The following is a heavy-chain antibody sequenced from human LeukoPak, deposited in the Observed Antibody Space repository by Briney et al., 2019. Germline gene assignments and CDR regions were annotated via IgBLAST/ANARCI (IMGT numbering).Heavy chain of an antibody. D-gene: IGHD5/OR15-5a*01. Sequence: SETLSLTCTVSGGSISSSSYYWGWIRQPPGKGLEWIGSIYYGGSSYYNPSLKSRVTISVDKSKNQFSLKLSSVTAADTAVYYCARESLRSYYYYGMDVWGQGTTVTVSS. CDR1: GGSISSSSYY. CDR3: ARESLRSYYYYGMDV. J-gene: IGHJ6*02. CDR2: IYYGGSS. V-gene: IGHV4-39*07.